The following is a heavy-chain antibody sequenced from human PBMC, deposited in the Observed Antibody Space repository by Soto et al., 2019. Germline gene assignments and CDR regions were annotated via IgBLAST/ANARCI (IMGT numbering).Heavy chain of an antibody. CDR3: ARDGTTVTTGYFDY. Sequence: GGSLRLSGAAAGCIFSSDAMHWDRQAPGKGLEWVAVISYDGSNKYYADSVKGRFTISRDNSKNTLYLQMNSLRAEDTAVYYCARDGTTVTTGYFDYWGQGTLVTVSS. V-gene: IGHV3-30-3*01. CDR2: ISYDGSNK. D-gene: IGHD4-17*01. CDR1: GCIFSSDA. J-gene: IGHJ4*02.